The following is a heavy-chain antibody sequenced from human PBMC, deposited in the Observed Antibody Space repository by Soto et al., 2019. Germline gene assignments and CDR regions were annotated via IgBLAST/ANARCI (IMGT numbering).Heavy chain of an antibody. CDR3: ARYGAVDGNINFDN. Sequence: QVQLVQSGAEVKKPGASVKVSCKASGYAFTSYAIHWVRQAPGQRHEWMGWINGGNGNTKYSPKFQGRVTITRDTSASTAYMELSSLRSEDTAVYYCARYGAVDGNINFDNWGHGTLVAVSS. V-gene: IGHV1-3*01. CDR1: GYAFTSYA. CDR2: INGGNGNT. D-gene: IGHD6-19*01. J-gene: IGHJ4*01.